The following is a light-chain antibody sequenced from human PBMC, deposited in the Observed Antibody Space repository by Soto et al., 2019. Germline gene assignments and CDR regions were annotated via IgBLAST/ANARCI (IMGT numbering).Light chain of an antibody. CDR3: CSYTRSGTLI. CDR1: SGDIGDYNY. V-gene: IGLV2-14*01. J-gene: IGLJ1*01. CDR2: DVS. Sequence: QSALTQPASVSGSPGQSITISCVGTSGDIGDYNYVSWYQQHPGKVPKVIIYDVSNRPSGVSYRFSGTKSGNTASLTVSGLQAEDEADYYCCSYTRSGTLIFGTGP.